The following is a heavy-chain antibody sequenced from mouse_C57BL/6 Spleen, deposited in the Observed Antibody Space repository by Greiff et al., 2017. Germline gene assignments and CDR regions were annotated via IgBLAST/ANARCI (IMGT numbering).Heavy chain of an antibody. V-gene: IGHV1-9*01. Sequence: QVQLQQSGAELMKPGASVKLSCKATGYTFTGYWIEWVKQRPGHGLEWIGEILPGSGNTNYNEKFKGKATFTADTSSNTAYMQLSSLTTEDSAIYYCARNHGSSLFDYWGQGTTLTVSA. CDR1: GYTFTGYW. CDR2: ILPGSGNT. D-gene: IGHD1-1*01. J-gene: IGHJ2*01. CDR3: ARNHGSSLFDY.